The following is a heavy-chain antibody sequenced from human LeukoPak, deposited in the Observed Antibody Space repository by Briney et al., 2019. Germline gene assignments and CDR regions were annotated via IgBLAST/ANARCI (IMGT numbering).Heavy chain of an antibody. Sequence: PSETLSLTCTVSGGSISSSSYYWGWLRQPPGKGLEWIGSIYYSGSTNYNPSLKSRVTISVDTSKNQFSLKLRSVTAADTAVYYCARVAGYVIEDYFDYWGQGTLVTVSS. CDR1: GGSISSSSYY. J-gene: IGHJ4*02. CDR3: ARVAGYVIEDYFDY. CDR2: IYYSGST. V-gene: IGHV4-39*07. D-gene: IGHD2-8*02.